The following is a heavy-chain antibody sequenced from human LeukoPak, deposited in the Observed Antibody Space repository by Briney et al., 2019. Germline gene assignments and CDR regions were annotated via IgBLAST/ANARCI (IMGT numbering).Heavy chain of an antibody. Sequence: GESLKISRKGSGYSFTNYWIGWVRQMPGKGLEWMGIIWPGDSNIRYSPSFQGQVTISADKSINTAYLQWSSLKASDTAMYYCARRMGDYRGFDYWGQGTLVTVSS. D-gene: IGHD1-26*01. CDR2: IWPGDSNI. V-gene: IGHV5-51*01. CDR3: ARRMGDYRGFDY. J-gene: IGHJ4*02. CDR1: GYSFTNYW.